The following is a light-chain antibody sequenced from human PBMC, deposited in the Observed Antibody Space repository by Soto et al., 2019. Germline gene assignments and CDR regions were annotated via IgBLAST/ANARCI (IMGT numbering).Light chain of an antibody. CDR1: QSIRHY. J-gene: IGKJ1*01. CDR3: QHHNSYSQT. Sequence: DIQMTHSPPTPSASVGDRVTITCRASQSIRHYLAWYQQMPGKAPKLLIYGASTLQSGVPSRFSGSGSGTEFTLTISSLQPDDFGTYFCQHHNSYSQTFGQGTKVDIK. V-gene: IGKV1-5*01. CDR2: GAS.